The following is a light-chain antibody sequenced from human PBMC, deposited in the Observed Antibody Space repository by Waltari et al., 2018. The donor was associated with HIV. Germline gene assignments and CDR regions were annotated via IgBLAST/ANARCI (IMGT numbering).Light chain of an antibody. CDR1: QSVSSS. CDR3: QQRGNWRIT. J-gene: IGKJ5*01. CDR2: DAS. V-gene: IGKV3-11*01. Sequence: PGERATLSCRASQSVSSSLDWYQQQSGQPPRLLIYDASDRATGIPARFSGSGSGTDFTLTISSLEPEDFAVYYCQQRGNWRITFGQGTRLEIK.